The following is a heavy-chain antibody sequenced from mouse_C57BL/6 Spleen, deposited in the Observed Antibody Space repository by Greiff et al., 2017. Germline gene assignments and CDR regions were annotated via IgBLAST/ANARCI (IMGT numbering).Heavy chain of an antibody. CDR3: AQSLITTVVATNDFDY. CDR1: GYTFTSYW. J-gene: IGHJ2*01. V-gene: IGHV1-74*01. Sequence: QVQLQQPGAELVKPGASVKVSCKASGYTFTSYWMHWVKQRPGQGLEWIGRIHPSDSDTNYNQKFKGKATLTVDKSSSTAYMQLSSLTSEDSAVYYCAQSLITTVVATNDFDYWGQGTTLTVSS. CDR2: IHPSDSDT. D-gene: IGHD1-1*01.